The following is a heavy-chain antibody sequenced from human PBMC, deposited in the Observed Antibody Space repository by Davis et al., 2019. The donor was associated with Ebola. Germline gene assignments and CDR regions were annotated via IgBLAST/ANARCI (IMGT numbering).Heavy chain of an antibody. J-gene: IGHJ4*02. CDR3: ASISSGWSSRDY. CDR1: GFTFSDYY. CDR2: ISSSGSTI. Sequence: GESLKISCAASGFTFSDYYMSWIRQAPGKGLEWVSYISSSGSTIYYADSVKGRFTISRDNAKNSLYLQMNSLRAEDTAVYYCASISSGWSSRDYWGQGTLVTVSS. V-gene: IGHV3-11*04. D-gene: IGHD6-19*01.